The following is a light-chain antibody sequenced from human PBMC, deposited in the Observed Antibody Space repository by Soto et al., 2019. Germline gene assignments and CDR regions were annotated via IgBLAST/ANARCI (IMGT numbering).Light chain of an antibody. Sequence: DIQMTQSPSTLSASVGDRVTITCRASQSISSWLAWYQQKPGKAPKLLSYDASSVESGVPSRFSGSGSGTEFTLTISSLHPDDFATYYCQQYNSYWTFGQGTKVEIK. J-gene: IGKJ1*01. CDR1: QSISSW. CDR2: DAS. V-gene: IGKV1-5*01. CDR3: QQYNSYWT.